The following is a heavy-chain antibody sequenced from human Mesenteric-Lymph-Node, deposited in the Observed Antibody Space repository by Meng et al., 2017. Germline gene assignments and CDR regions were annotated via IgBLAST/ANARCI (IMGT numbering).Heavy chain of an antibody. Sequence: GGSLRLSCAASRFTFSSYAMHWVRQAPGKGLEWVAVISYEGNNKYYADSVKGRFTISRDNSKNTLYLQMNSLRTEDTAVYYCASVYCRSPSCQNLYYHGMDVWGQGTTVTVSS. J-gene: IGHJ6*02. V-gene: IGHV3-30*04. CDR1: RFTFSSYA. D-gene: IGHD2-2*01. CDR2: ISYEGNNK. CDR3: ASVYCRSPSCQNLYYHGMDV.